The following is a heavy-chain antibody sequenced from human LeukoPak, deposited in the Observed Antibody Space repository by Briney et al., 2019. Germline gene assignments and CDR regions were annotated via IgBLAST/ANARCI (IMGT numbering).Heavy chain of an antibody. CDR3: AREKAAAFYYMDV. CDR2: IYTSGST. V-gene: IGHV4-4*07. Sequence: SETLSLTCTVSGGSISSYHWSWIRQPAGKGLEWIGRIYTSGSTNYNPSLKSRVTMSVDTSKNQFSLKLSSVTAADTAVYYCAREKAAAFYYMDVWGKGTTVTVSS. J-gene: IGHJ6*03. D-gene: IGHD6-13*01. CDR1: GGSISSYH.